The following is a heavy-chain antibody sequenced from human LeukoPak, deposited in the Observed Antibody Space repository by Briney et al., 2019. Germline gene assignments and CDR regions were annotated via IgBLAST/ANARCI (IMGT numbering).Heavy chain of an antibody. Sequence: GGSLRLSCAASGFTFSNYAMTWVRPAPGKGLEWVSSSFKYADTTSNADSVTGRFTISRDNSQNTLYLQMDSLRVEDTAVYYCAKDAIRGDGYWEFGYKGQGALVTVA. D-gene: IGHD5-24*01. CDR3: AKDAIRGDGYWEFGY. J-gene: IGHJ4*02. V-gene: IGHV3-23*01. CDR2: FKYADTT. CDR1: GFTFSNYA.